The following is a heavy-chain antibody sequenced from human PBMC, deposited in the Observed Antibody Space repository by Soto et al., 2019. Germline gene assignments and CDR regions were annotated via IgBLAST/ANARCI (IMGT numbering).Heavy chain of an antibody. V-gene: IGHV3-21*02. CDR2: ISRSSGHI. J-gene: IGHJ6*02. CDR3: VRERGLSSFYGMDV. CDR1: GFTLTSYS. D-gene: IGHD3-10*01. Sequence: EVQLVESGGGLVKPGGSLRLSCAASGFTLTSYSMNWVRQASGKGLEWVSSISRSSGHIYYADSVMGRFTISRDNAGNSLYLQMNSLRAEDTAVYYCVRERGLSSFYGMDVWGQGTTVTVSS.